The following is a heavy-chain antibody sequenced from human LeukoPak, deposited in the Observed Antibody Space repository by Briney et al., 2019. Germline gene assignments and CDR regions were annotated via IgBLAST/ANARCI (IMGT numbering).Heavy chain of an antibody. D-gene: IGHD2-2*01. Sequence: PSETLSLTCTVSGGSISSYYRSWIRQPPGKGLEWIGYIYYSGSTNYNPSLKSRVTMSVDTSKNQFSLKLSSVTAADTAVYYCARDLRNIVVVPAAMSLNGASYYYYYMDVWGKGTTVTISS. CDR1: GGSISSYY. CDR2: IYYSGST. CDR3: ARDLRNIVVVPAAMSLNGASYYYYYMDV. V-gene: IGHV4-59*12. J-gene: IGHJ6*03.